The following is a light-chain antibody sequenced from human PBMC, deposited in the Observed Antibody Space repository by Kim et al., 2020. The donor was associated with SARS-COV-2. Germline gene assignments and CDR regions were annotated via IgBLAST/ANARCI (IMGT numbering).Light chain of an antibody. V-gene: IGKV1-16*01. CDR2: GAS. Sequence: DIQMTQSPSSLSASVGDRVTITCRASQDISYFLAWFQQKPGKAPKSLIYGASNLQSGVPSRFSGSGSGTEFTLTISSLQPEDLATYFCHHYNSYPPWTFGQGTKVDIK. J-gene: IGKJ1*01. CDR1: QDISYF. CDR3: HHYNSYPPWT.